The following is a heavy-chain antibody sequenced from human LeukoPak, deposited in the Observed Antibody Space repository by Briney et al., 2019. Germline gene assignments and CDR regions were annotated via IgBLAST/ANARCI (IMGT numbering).Heavy chain of an antibody. CDR3: AKLGLYANSPLYY. CDR1: GFTFSTYA. D-gene: IGHD3-3*01. Sequence: GGSLRPSCAASGFTFSTYATSWVRQAPGKGLEWVSTLSGNGGNTYYADSVKGRFTISRDNSKNTVYLQMNSLRAEDTAVYYCAKLGLYANSPLYYWGQGTLVTVSS. V-gene: IGHV3-23*01. J-gene: IGHJ4*02. CDR2: LSGNGGNT.